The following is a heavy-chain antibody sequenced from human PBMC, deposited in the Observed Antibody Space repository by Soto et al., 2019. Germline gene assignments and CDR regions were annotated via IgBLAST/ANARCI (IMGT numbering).Heavy chain of an antibody. J-gene: IGHJ6*02. CDR2: IYPGDSDT. V-gene: IGHV5-51*01. Sequence: GESLKISCKGSGYSFTSYWIGWVRQMPGKGLEWMGIIYPGDSDTRYSPSFQGQVTISADKSISTAYLQWSSLKASDTAMYYCATGGPYCGGDCYIKRGYYYYYGMDVWGQGTTVTVSS. D-gene: IGHD2-21*02. CDR3: ATGGPYCGGDCYIKRGYYYYYGMDV. CDR1: GYSFTSYW.